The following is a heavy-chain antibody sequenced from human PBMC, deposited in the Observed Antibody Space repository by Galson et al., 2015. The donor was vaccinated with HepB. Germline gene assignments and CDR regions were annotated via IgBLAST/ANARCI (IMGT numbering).Heavy chain of an antibody. Sequence: SLRLSCAASGFTFDDYAMHWVRQAPGKGLEWVSGISWNSGSIGYADSVKGRFTISRDNAKNSLYLQMNSLRAEDTALYYCAKDHAGYSSGWPVDYWGQGTLVTVSS. D-gene: IGHD6-19*01. CDR3: AKDHAGYSSGWPVDY. J-gene: IGHJ4*02. CDR1: GFTFDDYA. V-gene: IGHV3-9*01. CDR2: ISWNSGSI.